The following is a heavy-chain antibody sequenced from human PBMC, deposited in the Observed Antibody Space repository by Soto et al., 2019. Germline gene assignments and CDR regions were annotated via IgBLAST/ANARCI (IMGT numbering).Heavy chain of an antibody. CDR2: IYYSGST. Sequence: SETLSLTCTVSGGSISSYYWSWIRQPPGKGLEWIGYIYYSGSTNYNPSLKSRVTISVDTSKNQFSLRLSSVTAADTAVYYCARDQREYYYDSSGLNWFDPWGQGTLVTVSS. D-gene: IGHD3-22*01. CDR1: GGSISSYY. V-gene: IGHV4-59*01. CDR3: ARDQREYYYDSSGLNWFDP. J-gene: IGHJ5*02.